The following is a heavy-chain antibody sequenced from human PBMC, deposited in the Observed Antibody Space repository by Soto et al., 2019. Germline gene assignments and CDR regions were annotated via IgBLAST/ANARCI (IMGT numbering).Heavy chain of an antibody. Sequence: SETLSLTCAVSGGSISSGGYYWSWIRQHPGKGLEWIGYIFYSGTTYYNPSLKSRVTISVDTSKNQFSLKLSSVTAADTAVYYCAWETYGDYLGYFYPWGKGIQVTVSS. CDR2: IFYSGTT. CDR1: GGSISSGGYY. D-gene: IGHD4-17*01. V-gene: IGHV4-31*11. CDR3: AWETYGDYLGYFYP. J-gene: IGHJ5*02.